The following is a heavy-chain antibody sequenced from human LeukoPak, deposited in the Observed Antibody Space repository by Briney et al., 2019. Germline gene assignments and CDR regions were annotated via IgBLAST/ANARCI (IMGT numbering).Heavy chain of an antibody. CDR2: TYYRSKWYS. CDR3: VREEGQGTARMFDC. Sequence: SQTLSLTCALSGDSFSSNSAAWNWIRQSPSRGLEWLGRTYYRSKWYSAYAVSVKSRITINSDTSKNQFSLQLNSVTPEDAAVYYCVREEGQGTARMFDCWGQGIPVTVSS. V-gene: IGHV6-1*01. J-gene: IGHJ4*02. CDR1: GDSFSSNSAA. D-gene: IGHD1-7*01.